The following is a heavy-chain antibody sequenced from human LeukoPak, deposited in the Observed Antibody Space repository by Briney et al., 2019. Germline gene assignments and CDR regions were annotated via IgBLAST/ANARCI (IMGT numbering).Heavy chain of an antibody. D-gene: IGHD6-19*01. J-gene: IGHJ6*03. CDR1: GGTFSSYA. Sequence: SVKVSCKASGGTFSSYAISWVRLAPGQGLEWMGGIIPIFGTANYAQKFQGRVTIAADESTSTAYMELSSLRSEDTAVYYCARAPYSSGGSTNYYYYYYMDVWGKGTTVTVSS. CDR3: ARAPYSSGGSTNYYYYYYMDV. CDR2: IIPIFGTA. V-gene: IGHV1-69*01.